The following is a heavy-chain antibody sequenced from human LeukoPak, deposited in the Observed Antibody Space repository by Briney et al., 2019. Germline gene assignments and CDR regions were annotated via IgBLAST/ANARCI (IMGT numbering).Heavy chain of an antibody. CDR1: GFTFSNYA. Sequence: GGSLRLSCAASGFTFSNYALMWVRQAPGRGLEWVSAIRGSGYGTFYADSVEGRFTISRDNSKNMLYLQMNSLRAEDTALYYCARDPNGDYIGAFDMRGQGTKVTVSS. J-gene: IGHJ3*02. CDR2: IRGSGYGT. CDR3: ARDPNGDYIGAFDM. D-gene: IGHD4-17*01. V-gene: IGHV3-23*01.